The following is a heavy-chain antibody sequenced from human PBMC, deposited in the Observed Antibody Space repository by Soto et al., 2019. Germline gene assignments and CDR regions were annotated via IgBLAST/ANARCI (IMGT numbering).Heavy chain of an antibody. V-gene: IGHV3-48*02. CDR3: AKGGQDDYVWGSYRYYFDY. Sequence: EVQLVESGGGLVQPGGSLRLSCAASGFTFSSYSMNWVRQAPGKGLEWVSYISSSSSTIYYADSVKGRFTISRDNAKNSLYLQINSLRDEDTAVYYCAKGGQDDYVWGSYRYYFDYWGQGTLVTVSS. CDR2: ISSSSSTI. CDR1: GFTFSSYS. D-gene: IGHD3-16*02. J-gene: IGHJ4*02.